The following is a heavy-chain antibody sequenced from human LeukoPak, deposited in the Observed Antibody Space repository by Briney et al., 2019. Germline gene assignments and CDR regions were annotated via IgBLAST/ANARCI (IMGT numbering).Heavy chain of an antibody. CDR2: INHSAST. CDR1: GGSFSGYY. D-gene: IGHD6-19*01. CDR3: ARLPVAGNFDY. J-gene: IGHJ4*02. Sequence: PSETLSLTCAVYGGSFSGYYWSWIRQPPGKGLEWIGEINHSASTNYNPSLKSRVTISVDTSKNQFSLKLSSVTAADTAVYYCARLPVAGNFDYWGQGTLVTVSS. V-gene: IGHV4-34*01.